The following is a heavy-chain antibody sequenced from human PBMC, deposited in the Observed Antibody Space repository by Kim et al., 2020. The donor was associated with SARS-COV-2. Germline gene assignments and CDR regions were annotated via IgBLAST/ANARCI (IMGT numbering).Heavy chain of an antibody. CDR1: GYSFTSYW. V-gene: IGHV5-10-1*01. Sequence: GESLKISCKGSGYSFTSYWISWVRQMPGKGLEWMGRIDPSDSYTNYSPSFQGHVTISADKSISTAYLQWSSLKASDTAMYYCARALPPYDSSGYPFDYWGQGTLVTVSS. CDR3: ARALPPYDSSGYPFDY. D-gene: IGHD3-22*01. CDR2: IDPSDSYT. J-gene: IGHJ4*02.